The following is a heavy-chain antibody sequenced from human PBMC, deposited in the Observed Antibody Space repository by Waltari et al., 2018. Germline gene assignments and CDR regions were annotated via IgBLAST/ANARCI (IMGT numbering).Heavy chain of an antibody. CDR3: ARVTEGWFDP. D-gene: IGHD3-16*01. Sequence: EVQLVQSGAEVKKPGATVKISCKVSGYTFTDYYMHWVQQAPGKGLEWMGLVDPEDGETIYAEKLQGRVTMTTDTSTSTAYMELRSLRSDDTAVYYCARVTEGWFDPWGQGTLVTVSS. J-gene: IGHJ5*02. CDR2: VDPEDGET. CDR1: GYTFTDYY. V-gene: IGHV1-69-2*01.